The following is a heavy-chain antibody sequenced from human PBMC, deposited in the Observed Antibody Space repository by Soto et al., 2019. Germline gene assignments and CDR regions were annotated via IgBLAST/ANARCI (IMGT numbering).Heavy chain of an antibody. J-gene: IGHJ4*02. CDR1: GGSISSGGYS. V-gene: IGHV4-30-2*01. Sequence: SETLSLTCAVSGGSISSGGYSWSWIRQPPGKGLEWIGYMYHSGSTYYNPSLKSRVTISIDRSKNQFSLKLSSVTAADTAVYYCARDYGGNLLDYWGQGTLVTVSS. CDR3: ARDYGGNLLDY. CDR2: MYHSGST. D-gene: IGHD4-17*01.